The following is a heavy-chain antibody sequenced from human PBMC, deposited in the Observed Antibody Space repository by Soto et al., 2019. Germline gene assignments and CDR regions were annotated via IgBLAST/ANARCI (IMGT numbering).Heavy chain of an antibody. V-gene: IGHV1-58*01. Sequence: GASVKVSCKASGLTFTSSAVQWVRQARGQRLEWIGWIVVGSGNTNYAQKFQERVTITRDMSTITAYMELSSLRSEDTAVYYCAAGWAAAGTVGYWGQGTLVTVS. CDR1: GLTFTSSA. CDR3: AAGWAAAGTVGY. D-gene: IGHD6-13*01. J-gene: IGHJ4*02. CDR2: IVVGSGNT.